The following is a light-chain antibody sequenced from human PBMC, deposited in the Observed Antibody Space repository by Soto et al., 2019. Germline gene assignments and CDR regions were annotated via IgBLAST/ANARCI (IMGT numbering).Light chain of an antibody. J-gene: IGLJ2*01. CDR2: LNSDGSH. CDR1: SGHSSYD. Sequence: QLVLTQSPSASASLGASVKLTCTLSSGHSSYDIAWHQQQPEKGPRYLMKLNSDGSHSTGDGIPDRFSGSSSGAERYLTSSRLQSEDEADYYCQTWGTGIQVFGGGTKLTVL. V-gene: IGLV4-69*01. CDR3: QTWGTGIQV.